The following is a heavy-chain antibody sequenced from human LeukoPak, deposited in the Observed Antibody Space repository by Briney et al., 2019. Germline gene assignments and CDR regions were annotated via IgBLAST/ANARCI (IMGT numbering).Heavy chain of an antibody. CDR2: INPSSGGT. CDR3: AREVGATDY. J-gene: IGHJ4*02. CDR1: GYTFTSYF. Sequence: ASVKVSCKASGYTFTSYFLHWVRQAPGLGLEWVGIINPSSGGTSYAQRFQGRVTMTRDTSTSTVYMELSSLRSEDSAMYYCAREVGATDYWGQGTLVTVSS. D-gene: IGHD1-26*01. V-gene: IGHV1-46*01.